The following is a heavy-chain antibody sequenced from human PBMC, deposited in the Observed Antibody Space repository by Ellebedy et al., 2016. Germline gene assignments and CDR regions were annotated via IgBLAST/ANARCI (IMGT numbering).Heavy chain of an antibody. J-gene: IGHJ4*02. CDR3: TTAMDRGITGTTNFDY. CDR1: GFTFSSYW. D-gene: IGHD1-7*01. CDR2: INSDGSSS. V-gene: IGHV3-74*01. Sequence: GESLKISCAASGFTFSSYWMSWVRQAPGKGLVWVSRINSDGSSSSYADSVKGRFTISRDNSKNTLYLQMNSLRAEDTAVYYCTTAMDRGITGTTNFDYWGQGTLVTVSS.